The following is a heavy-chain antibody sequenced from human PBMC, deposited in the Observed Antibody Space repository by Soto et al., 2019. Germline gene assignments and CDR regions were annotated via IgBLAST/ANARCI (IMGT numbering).Heavy chain of an antibody. CDR3: ARGGDYYYGSGSYYGY. V-gene: IGHV1-2*04. Sequence: QVQLVQSGAEVKKPGASVKVSCKASGYTFTGYYMHWVRQAPGQGLEWMGWINPNSGGTNYAQKSQGWVTMTRDTSISTAYMELSRLRSDDTAVYYCARGGDYYYGSGSYYGYWGQGTLVTVSS. D-gene: IGHD3-10*01. CDR2: INPNSGGT. CDR1: GYTFTGYY. J-gene: IGHJ4*02.